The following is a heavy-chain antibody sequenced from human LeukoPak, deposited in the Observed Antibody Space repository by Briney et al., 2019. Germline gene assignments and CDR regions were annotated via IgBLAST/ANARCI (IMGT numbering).Heavy chain of an antibody. CDR1: GFTFSDYF. Sequence: PGGSLRLSCVASGFTFSDYFMSWIRQAPGKGLEWVSHISSTGTIYYADSVKGRTTISRDNAKNSLYLQMNSLRAEDTAVYYCARDRKGYGSGSLYMDVWGKGTTVTVSS. CDR2: ISSTGTI. CDR3: ARDRKGYGSGSLYMDV. J-gene: IGHJ6*03. V-gene: IGHV3-11*04. D-gene: IGHD3-10*01.